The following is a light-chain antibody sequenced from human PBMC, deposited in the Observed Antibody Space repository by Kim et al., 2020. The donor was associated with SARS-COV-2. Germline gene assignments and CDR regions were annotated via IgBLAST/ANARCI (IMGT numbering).Light chain of an antibody. CDR3: GTWDYSLSVWV. J-gene: IGLJ3*02. CDR1: SSNIGHYY. Sequence: QSVLTQPPSVSAAPGQKVTISCSGSSSNIGHYYVSWYQQFPGTAPKLLIYDNTKRPSGIPDRFSGSKSDTSATLGITGLQTGDEAYYYCGTWDYSLSVWVFGGGTQLTVL. CDR2: DNT. V-gene: IGLV1-51*01.